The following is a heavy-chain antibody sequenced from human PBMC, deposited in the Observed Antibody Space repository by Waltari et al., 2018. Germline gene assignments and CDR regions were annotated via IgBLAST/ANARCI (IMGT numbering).Heavy chain of an antibody. CDR3: ARYGEVPPNYFFDY. D-gene: IGHD2-21*01. J-gene: IGHJ4*01. V-gene: IGHV4-34*01. Sequence: QVQLHQWGAGQLKPSETLSLPCPVSGGSFLCYFWSWIRQSPGKGLEWLGAIHYSGSTNYNPTLASRLSLSVDTTKKQFSLRLTSVTAADAALYFCARYGEVPPNYFFDYWGQGTLVTVSS. CDR2: IHYSGST. CDR1: GGSFLCYF.